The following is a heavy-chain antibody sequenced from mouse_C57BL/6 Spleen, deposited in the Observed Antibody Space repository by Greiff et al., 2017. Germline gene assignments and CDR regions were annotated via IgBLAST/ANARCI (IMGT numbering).Heavy chain of an antibody. CDR1: GFTFTDYY. V-gene: IGHV7-3*01. D-gene: IGHD2-3*01. Sequence: EVQRVESGGGLVQPGGSLSLSCAASGFTFTDYYLSWVRQPPGKALEWLGFIRNKATGYTTEYSASVKGRFTISRDNSQSILYLHMHALRAEDSATYYCARLEIYDGYYAAMDYWGQGTSVTVSS. J-gene: IGHJ4*01. CDR2: IRNKATGYTT. CDR3: ARLEIYDGYYAAMDY.